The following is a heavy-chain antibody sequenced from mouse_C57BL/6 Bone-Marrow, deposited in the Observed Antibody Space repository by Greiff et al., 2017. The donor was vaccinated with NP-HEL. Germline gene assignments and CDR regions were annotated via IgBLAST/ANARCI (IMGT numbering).Heavy chain of an antibody. V-gene: IGHV1-81*01. J-gene: IGHJ4*01. CDR2: IYPRSGNT. Sequence: VQLQQSGAELARPGASVKLSCKASGYTFTSYGISWVKQRTGQGLEWIGEIYPRSGNTYYNEKFKGKATLTADKSSSTTYMELRSLTSEDSTVYYCARAGGTEGAMDYWGQGTSVTVSS. D-gene: IGHD1-1*02. CDR3: ARAGGTEGAMDY. CDR1: GYTFTSYG.